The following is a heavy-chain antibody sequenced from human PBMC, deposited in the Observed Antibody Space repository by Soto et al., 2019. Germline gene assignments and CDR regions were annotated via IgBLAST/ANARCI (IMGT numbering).Heavy chain of an antibody. Sequence: EVQLVESGGGLVQPGRSLRLSCAASGFTFDDYAMHWVRQAPGTGLEWVSGISWNSGSIGYADSVKGRFTISRDNAKNSLYLQMDSLRAEDTALYDCAKDLGPPHIAARHLYYYYGMDVWGQGTTVTVSS. CDR2: ISWNSGSI. CDR1: GFTFDDYA. V-gene: IGHV3-9*01. D-gene: IGHD6-6*01. J-gene: IGHJ6*02. CDR3: AKDLGPPHIAARHLYYYYGMDV.